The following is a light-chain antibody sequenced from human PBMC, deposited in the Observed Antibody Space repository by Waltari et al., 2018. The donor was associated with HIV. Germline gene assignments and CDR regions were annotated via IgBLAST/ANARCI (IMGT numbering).Light chain of an antibody. CDR3: GAWDDNLRGV. CDR2: KNN. J-gene: IGLJ2*01. Sequence: QAVLTQTPSASASPGQKITISCSGSDSNIGSHYVYWYHPFPGRAPKLLLYKNNQRSSGVPDRFSGSKSGTSAYLTISGLRSEDEGTYFCGAWDDNLRGVFGGGTRVTVL. V-gene: IGLV1-47*01. CDR1: DSNIGSHY.